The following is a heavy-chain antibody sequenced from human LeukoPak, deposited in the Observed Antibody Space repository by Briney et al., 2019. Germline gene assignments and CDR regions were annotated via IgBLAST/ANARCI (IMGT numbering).Heavy chain of an antibody. V-gene: IGHV4-59*01. D-gene: IGHD3-22*01. CDR3: ARGSHRTCYYDSSKPLRY. CDR1: GGSISSYY. Sequence: SETLSLTCTVSGGSISSYYWSWIRQPPGKGLEWIGYIYYSGSTNYNPSLKSRVTISVGTSKNQFSLKLSSVTAADTAVYYCARGSHRTCYYDSSKPLRYWGQGTLVTVSS. J-gene: IGHJ4*02. CDR2: IYYSGST.